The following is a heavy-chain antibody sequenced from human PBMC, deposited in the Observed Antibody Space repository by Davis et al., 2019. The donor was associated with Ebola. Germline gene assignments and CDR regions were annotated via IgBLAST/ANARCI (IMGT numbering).Heavy chain of an antibody. J-gene: IGHJ5*02. CDR2: ITLNSGTT. V-gene: IGHV3-9*01. CDR3: AKDFYGSGSYIDA. CDR1: GLTFDDYA. Sequence: PGGSLRLSCATSGLTFDDYAMHWFRQAPGKGLEWVSCITLNSGTTAYADSVTGRFTISRDNAKDSLYLQMNSLRTEDTAFYYCAKDFYGSGSYIDAWGQGTLVAVSS. D-gene: IGHD3-10*01.